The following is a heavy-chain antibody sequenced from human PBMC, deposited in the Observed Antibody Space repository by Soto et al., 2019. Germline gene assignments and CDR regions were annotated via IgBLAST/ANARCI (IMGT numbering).Heavy chain of an antibody. D-gene: IGHD6-19*01. J-gene: IGHJ4*02. CDR2: ISGSGGST. CDR3: AKATSYSSGRPADY. V-gene: IGHV3-23*01. Sequence: GGSLRLSCAASGFTFSSYAMSWVRQAPGKGLEWVSAISGSGGSTYYADSVKGRFTISRDNSKNTLYLQMNSLRAEDTAVYYCAKATSYSSGRPADYWGQGTLVTVSS. CDR1: GFTFSSYA.